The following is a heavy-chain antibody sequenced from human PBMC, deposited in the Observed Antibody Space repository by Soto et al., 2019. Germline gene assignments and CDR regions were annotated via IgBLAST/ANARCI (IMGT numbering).Heavy chain of an antibody. J-gene: IGHJ3*01. V-gene: IGHV3-53*01. CDR3: ATRPLLPGAP. CDR2: ISSSGST. D-gene: IGHD3-22*01. Sequence: EVQLVESGGGLIQPGGSLRLSGAASGFTFSSNDMNWVRQAPGKGLEWVSLISSSGSTSYADSVKGRFTISRDNSKNTLYLQMRSLRAEDTAVYYCATRPLLPGAPWGQGTMVTVSS. CDR1: GFTFSSND.